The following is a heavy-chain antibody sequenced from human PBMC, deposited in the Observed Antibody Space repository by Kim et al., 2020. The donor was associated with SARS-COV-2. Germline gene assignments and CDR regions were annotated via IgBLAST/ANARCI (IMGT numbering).Heavy chain of an antibody. D-gene: IGHD2-21*02. CDR1: GFTFSNAW. Sequence: GGSLRLSCAASGFTFSNAWMSWVRQAPGKGLEWVGRIKSKTDGGTTDYAAPVKGRFTISRDDSKNTLYLQMNSLKTEDTAVYYCTTDFDCGGDCYIEEDWFDPWGQGTLVTVSS. CDR2: IKSKTDGGTT. V-gene: IGHV3-15*01. J-gene: IGHJ5*02. CDR3: TTDFDCGGDCYIEEDWFDP.